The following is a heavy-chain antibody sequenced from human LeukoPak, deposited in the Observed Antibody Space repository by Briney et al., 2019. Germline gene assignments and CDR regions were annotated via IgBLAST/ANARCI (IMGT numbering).Heavy chain of an antibody. D-gene: IGHD3-16*01. CDR3: ARDFKGLRLEGY. V-gene: IGHV1-18*01. Sequence: ASVKVSCKASGYTFTSYGISWVRQAPGQGLEWMGWISAYNGNTNYAQKLQGRVTMATDTSTSTAYMELRSLRSDDTAVYYCARDFKGLRLEGYWGQGTLVTVSS. CDR1: GYTFTSYG. CDR2: ISAYNGNT. J-gene: IGHJ4*02.